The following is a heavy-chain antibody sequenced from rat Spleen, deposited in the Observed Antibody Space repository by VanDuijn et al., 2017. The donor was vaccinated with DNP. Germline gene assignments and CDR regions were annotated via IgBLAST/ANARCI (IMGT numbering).Heavy chain of an antibody. CDR3: TTDPNYYYSSYIYDWYFDF. J-gene: IGHJ1*01. D-gene: IGHD1-2*01. Sequence: EVQLVESGGGLVQPGRSLKLSCAASGFTFSNYGMAWVRPAPTKGLEWVASITNSGGSTYFRASVKGRFTISRDHAKSTLYLQMDSLKSEDTATYFCTTDPNYYYSSYIYDWYFDFWGPGTMVTVSS. CDR2: ITNSGGST. CDR1: GFTFSNYG. V-gene: IGHV5-27*01.